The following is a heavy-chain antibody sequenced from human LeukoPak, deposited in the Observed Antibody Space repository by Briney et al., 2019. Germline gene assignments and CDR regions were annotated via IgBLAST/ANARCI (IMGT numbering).Heavy chain of an antibody. CDR2: INPNSDGT. J-gene: IGHJ5*02. D-gene: IGHD3-16*01. CDR3: ARDREGGGGWPVWVYNWFDP. CDR1: GYTFTCYY. V-gene: IGHV1-2*02. Sequence: ASVKVSFKASGYTFTCYYMHWVRQAPGQGLEWMGCINPNSDGTNYAQKFQGRVTMTRDTSISTAYMELSRLRSDDTAVYYCARDREGGGGWPVWVYNWFDPWGQGTLVTVSS.